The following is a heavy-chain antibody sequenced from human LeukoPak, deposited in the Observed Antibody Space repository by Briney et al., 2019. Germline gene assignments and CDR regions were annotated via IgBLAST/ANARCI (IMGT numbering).Heavy chain of an antibody. CDR3: ASSGWSNFYYFDY. D-gene: IGHD6-19*01. CDR1: GGTFSSYA. V-gene: IGHV1-18*01. CDR2: ISAYNGNT. Sequence: ASVKVSCKASGGTFSSYAISWVRQAPGQGLEWMGWISAYNGNTNYAQKLQGRVTMTTDTSTSTAYMELRSLRSDDTAVYYCASSGWSNFYYFDYWGQGTLVTVSS. J-gene: IGHJ4*02.